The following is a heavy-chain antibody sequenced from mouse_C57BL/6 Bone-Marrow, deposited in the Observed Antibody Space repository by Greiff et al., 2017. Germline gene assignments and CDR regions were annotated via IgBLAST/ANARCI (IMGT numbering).Heavy chain of an antibody. J-gene: IGHJ2*01. CDR1: GFTFSDYG. V-gene: IGHV5-17*01. Sequence: DVKLQESGGGLVKPGGSLKLSCAASGFTFSDYGMHWVRQAPEKGLEWVAYISSGSSTIYYADTVKGRFTISRDNAKNTLFLQMTSLRSEDTAMYYCARRSSYYFDYWGQGTTLTVSS. CDR3: ARRSSYYFDY. CDR2: ISSGSSTI.